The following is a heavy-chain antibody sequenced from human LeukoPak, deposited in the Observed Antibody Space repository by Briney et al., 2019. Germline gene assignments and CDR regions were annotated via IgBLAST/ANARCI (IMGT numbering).Heavy chain of an antibody. V-gene: IGHV4-61*02. CDR2: ISSSGST. CDR3: ARVGVYISSWYYFDY. CDR1: GDSISSGDYY. D-gene: IGHD6-13*01. Sequence: PSQTLSLTCTVSGDSISSGDYYWGWIRQPGGRGLEWIGRISSSGSTNYNPSLKSRVTISVDTSKNQFALKLSSVTAADTAVYYCARVGVYISSWYYFDYWGQGTLVTVSS. J-gene: IGHJ4*02.